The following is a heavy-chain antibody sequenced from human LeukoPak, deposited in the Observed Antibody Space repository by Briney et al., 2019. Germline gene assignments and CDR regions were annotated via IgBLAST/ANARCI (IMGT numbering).Heavy chain of an antibody. Sequence: GGSLRLSCAASGFTFSSYAMHWVRQAPGKGLEWVAVISYDGSNKYYADSVKGRFTISRDNSKNTLYLQMNSLRAEDTAVYYCARDQGANLFDYWGQGTLVTVSS. CDR1: GFTFSSYA. CDR2: ISYDGSNK. CDR3: ARDQGANLFDY. J-gene: IGHJ4*02. V-gene: IGHV3-30-3*01. D-gene: IGHD1-26*01.